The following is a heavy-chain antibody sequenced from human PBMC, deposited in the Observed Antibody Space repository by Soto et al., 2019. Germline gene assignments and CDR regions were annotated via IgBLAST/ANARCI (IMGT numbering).Heavy chain of an antibody. J-gene: IGHJ4*02. CDR1: GFIFNSYS. V-gene: IGHV3-23*01. CDR2: ICGNGVTT. Sequence: GGSLRLSCAASGFIFNSYSMSWVRQAPGKGLEWVSVICGNGVTTYFADSVKGRFTISRDSSKNTLYLQMSSLSADDTAVYYCAKCASSTSCRDFDYWGQGTLVTVSS. CDR3: AKCASSTSCRDFDY. D-gene: IGHD2-2*01.